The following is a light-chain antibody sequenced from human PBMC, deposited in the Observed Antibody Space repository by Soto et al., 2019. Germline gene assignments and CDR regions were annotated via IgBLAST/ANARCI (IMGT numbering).Light chain of an antibody. CDR2: GAS. J-gene: IGKJ4*01. Sequence: EIVMTQSPATLSVSPGERATLSCRASQSVSSNLAWYQQTPGQAPRLLIYGASTRATGISARFSGSRSGTEFTLTISSLQSEDFAVDYCQQYNNWPLTFGGGTKFEIK. V-gene: IGKV3-15*01. CDR3: QQYNNWPLT. CDR1: QSVSSN.